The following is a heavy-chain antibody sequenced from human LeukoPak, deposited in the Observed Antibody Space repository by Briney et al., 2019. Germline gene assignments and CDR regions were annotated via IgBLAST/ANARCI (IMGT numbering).Heavy chain of an antibody. CDR2: ISSSSSTI. CDR1: GFTFNTYS. J-gene: IGHJ4*02. V-gene: IGHV3-48*01. CDR3: GRAMEVYQLLPDY. Sequence: PGGSLRLSCAASGFTFNTYSMNWVRQAPGKGLGWVSYISSSSSTIYYADSVKGRFTISRDNANNTLHLQMNSLRAEDTAVYYCGRAMEVYQLLPDYWGQGTLVTVSS. D-gene: IGHD2-2*01.